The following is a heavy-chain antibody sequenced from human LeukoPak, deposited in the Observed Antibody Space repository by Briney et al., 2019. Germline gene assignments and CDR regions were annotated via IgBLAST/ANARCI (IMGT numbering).Heavy chain of an antibody. CDR2: IIGTGGSST. CDR1: GFTFSSYA. Sequence: GGSLRLSCAASGFTFSSYAMSWVPQAPGKGLEWVSSIIGTGGSSTYYADSVKGRFTISRDNSKNTLYLQMNSLRAEDTALYYCAKGRGSSYYDAFDLWGQGTMVTVSS. J-gene: IGHJ3*01. D-gene: IGHD1-26*01. V-gene: IGHV3-23*01. CDR3: AKGRGSSYYDAFDL.